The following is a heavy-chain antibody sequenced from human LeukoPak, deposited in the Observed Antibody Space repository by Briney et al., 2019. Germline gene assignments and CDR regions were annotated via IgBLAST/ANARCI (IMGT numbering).Heavy chain of an antibody. Sequence: GVSLRLSCAASGFTFSSYGMHWVRQAPGKGLEWVAFIRYDGTNKYYAESVKGRFTIYRDNSKNTLYVQMNSLRAEDTAVYYCARAGSGSYSLDWFDPWGQGTLVTVSS. CDR3: ARAGSGSYSLDWFDP. J-gene: IGHJ5*02. V-gene: IGHV3-30*02. CDR2: IRYDGTNK. CDR1: GFTFSSYG. D-gene: IGHD1-26*01.